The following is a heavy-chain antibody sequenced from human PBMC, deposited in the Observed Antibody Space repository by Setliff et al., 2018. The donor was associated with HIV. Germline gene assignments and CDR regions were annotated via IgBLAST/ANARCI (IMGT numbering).Heavy chain of an antibody. J-gene: IGHJ5*02. V-gene: IGHV5-51*01. D-gene: IGHD6-25*01. CDR3: ARRLYSSEAFDP. CDR1: GYRFTDYW. CDR2: IYPGDSDT. Sequence: PGESLKISCRGSGYRFTDYWIGWVLQMPGKGLEWMGVIYPGDSDTRYNPSFQGQVAISAVKSTSTAYLQWSSLKASDTAMYYCARRLYSSEAFDPWGQGTLVTVSS.